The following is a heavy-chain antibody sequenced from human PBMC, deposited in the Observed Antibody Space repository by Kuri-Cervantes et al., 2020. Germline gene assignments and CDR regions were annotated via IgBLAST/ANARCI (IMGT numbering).Heavy chain of an antibody. CDR1: GFTFSSYG. J-gene: IGHJ3*02. D-gene: IGHD3-3*01. V-gene: IGHV3-30*18. Sequence: GESLKISCAASGFTFSSYGMHWVRQAPGKGLEWVAVISYDGSNKYYADSVKGRFTISRDNSKNTLYLQMNSLRAEDTAVYYCAKDPNYDFWSGTIGLSAFDIWGQGTMVTVSS. CDR3: AKDPNYDFWSGTIGLSAFDI. CDR2: ISYDGSNK.